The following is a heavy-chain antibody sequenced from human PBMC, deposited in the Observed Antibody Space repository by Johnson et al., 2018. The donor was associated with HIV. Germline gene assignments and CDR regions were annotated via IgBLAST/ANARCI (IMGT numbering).Heavy chain of an antibody. Sequence: VLLVESGGGLVQPGGSLRLSCAASGFTFSSYAMSWVRQAPGKGLEWVSGINWNGGSTGYADSVKGRFTISRDNAKKSLYLQMNSLRAEDTALYYCARIGGVSSSWVDVFDIWGQGTMVTVSS. D-gene: IGHD6-13*01. CDR3: ARIGGVSSSWVDVFDI. CDR2: INWNGGST. CDR1: GFTFSSYA. J-gene: IGHJ3*02. V-gene: IGHV3-20*04.